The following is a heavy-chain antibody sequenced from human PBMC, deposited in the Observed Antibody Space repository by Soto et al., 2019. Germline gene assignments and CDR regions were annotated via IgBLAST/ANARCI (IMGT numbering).Heavy chain of an antibody. D-gene: IGHD3-16*02. V-gene: IGHV3-9*01. J-gene: IGHJ4*02. CDR3: AKDMGLRLGELSFPSH. CDR1: GFTFDDYA. Sequence: EVQLVESGGGLVQPGRSLRLSCAASGFTFDDYAMHWVRQAPGKGLEWVSGISWNSGSIGYADSVKGRFTISRDNAKNSLYLQMNSLRAEDTALYYCAKDMGLRLGELSFPSHWGQGTLVTVSS. CDR2: ISWNSGSI.